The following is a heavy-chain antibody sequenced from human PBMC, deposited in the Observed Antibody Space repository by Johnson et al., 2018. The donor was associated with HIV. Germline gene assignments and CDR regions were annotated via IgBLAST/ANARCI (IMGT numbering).Heavy chain of an antibody. V-gene: IGHV3-53*01. Sequence: VQLVESGGGLIQPGGSLRLSCAAYGFTVSSNYMSWVRQAPGKGLEWVSVIYSGGSTYNADSVKGRFTISRDNSKNTRYLQMNSLRAEDTAVYYCARETDYGPPNAFDIWGQGTMVTVSS. J-gene: IGHJ3*02. D-gene: IGHD4-17*01. CDR1: GFTVSSNY. CDR2: IYSGGST. CDR3: ARETDYGPPNAFDI.